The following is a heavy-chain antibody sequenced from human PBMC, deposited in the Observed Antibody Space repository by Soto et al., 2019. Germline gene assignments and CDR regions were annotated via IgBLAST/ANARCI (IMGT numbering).Heavy chain of an antibody. CDR2: IYYSGST. CDR3: ARHKYVGATDQWYWFDP. CDR1: GGSISSSSYY. Sequence: QLQLQESGPGLVKPSETLSLTCTVSGGSISSSSYYWGWIRQPPGKGLEWIGSIYYSGSTYYNPSLKSRVTISVDTSKNQFSLKLSSVTAADTAVYYCARHKYVGATDQWYWFDPWGQGTLVTVSS. D-gene: IGHD2-8*01. J-gene: IGHJ5*02. V-gene: IGHV4-39*01.